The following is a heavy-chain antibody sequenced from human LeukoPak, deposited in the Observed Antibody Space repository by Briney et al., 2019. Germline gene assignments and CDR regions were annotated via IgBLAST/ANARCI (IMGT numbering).Heavy chain of an antibody. J-gene: IGHJ5*02. CDR2: INPTGTTT. Sequence: ASVKVSCKASGYTFINHWMHWVLQAPGQGLEWVGVINPTGTTTLYAQKVQGRITLTRDMSATTDYMELSSLTSEDTAVYYCARDNSVGDIAWWFDPWGQGTLVTVSS. D-gene: IGHD1-26*01. CDR3: ARDNSVGDIAWWFDP. V-gene: IGHV1-46*01. CDR1: GYTFINHW.